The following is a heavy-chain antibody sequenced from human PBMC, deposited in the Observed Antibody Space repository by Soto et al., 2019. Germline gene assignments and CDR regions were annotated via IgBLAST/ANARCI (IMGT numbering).Heavy chain of an antibody. V-gene: IGHV4-39*01. J-gene: IGHJ4*02. CDR1: GGSISGSRYY. CDR3: ARHSWDVFYSFDF. D-gene: IGHD1-26*01. Sequence: SETLALTCMVSGGSISGSRYYWVWIRQPPGKGLDWIGSIYYSGNTYYNPSLKRRVTISVDTSKNQFSLKLSSVTAADTAVYYCARHSWDVFYSFDFWGQGTLVTVSS. CDR2: IYYSGNT.